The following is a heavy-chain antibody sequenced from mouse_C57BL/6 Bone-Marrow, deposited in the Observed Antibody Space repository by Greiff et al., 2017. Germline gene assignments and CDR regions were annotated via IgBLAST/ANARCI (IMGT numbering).Heavy chain of an antibody. D-gene: IGHD2-3*01. Sequence: VQLQQSGAELVRPGASVKLSCTASGFNIKDDYMHWVKQRPEQGLEWIGWIDPEDGDTEYASKFQGQATITADTSSNTAYLQLSSLTSEDTAVYYCTLRDGYSPFDYWGQGTLVTVSA. V-gene: IGHV14-4*01. CDR1: GFNIKDDY. J-gene: IGHJ3*01. CDR3: TLRDGYSPFDY. CDR2: IDPEDGDT.